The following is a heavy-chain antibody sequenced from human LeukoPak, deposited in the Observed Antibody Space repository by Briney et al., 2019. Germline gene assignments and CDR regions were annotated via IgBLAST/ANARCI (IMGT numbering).Heavy chain of an antibody. CDR3: ARGRGRRAKDYYYYYGMDV. J-gene: IGHJ6*02. D-gene: IGHD3-10*01. V-gene: IGHV1-2*02. Sequence: GASVKVSCKASGYTFTGYYMHWARQAPGQGLEWMGWINPNSGGTNYAQKFQGRVTMTRDTSISTAYMELSRLRSDDTAVYYCARGRGRRAKDYYYYYGMDVWGQGTTVTVSS. CDR2: INPNSGGT. CDR1: GYTFTGYY.